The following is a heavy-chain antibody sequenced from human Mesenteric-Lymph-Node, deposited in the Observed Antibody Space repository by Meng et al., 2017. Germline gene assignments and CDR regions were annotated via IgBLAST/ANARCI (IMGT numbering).Heavy chain of an antibody. CDR1: GYTFTGYY. V-gene: IGHV1-2*02. D-gene: IGHD1-26*01. CDR3: AREDYSGSYPRIDY. CDR2: INPNSGGT. J-gene: IGHJ4*02. Sequence: ASVKVSCKASGYTFTGYYMHWVRQAPGQGLEWMGWINPNSGGTNYAQKFQGRVTMTRDTSISTAYMELSRLRSDDTAVYYCAREDYSGSYPRIDYWGQGMLVIVSS.